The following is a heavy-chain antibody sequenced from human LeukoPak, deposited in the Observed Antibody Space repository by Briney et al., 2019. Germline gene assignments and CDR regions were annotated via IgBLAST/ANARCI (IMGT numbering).Heavy chain of an antibody. D-gene: IGHD2-2*01. CDR3: ARDLVVPAAKYYYYMGV. Sequence: ASVKVSCKASGYTFTSYYMHWVRQAPGQGLEWMGIINPSGGSTSYAQKFQGRVTMTRDMSTSTVYMELSSLRSEDTAVYYCARDLVVPAAKYYYYMGVWGKGTTVTVSS. CDR2: INPSGGST. J-gene: IGHJ6*03. CDR1: GYTFTSYY. V-gene: IGHV1-46*01.